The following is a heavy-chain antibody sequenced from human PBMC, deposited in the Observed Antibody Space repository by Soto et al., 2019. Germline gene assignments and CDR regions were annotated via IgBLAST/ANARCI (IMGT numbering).Heavy chain of an antibody. CDR1: GFTFSSYA. CDR3: AKDGHPYSSRWYRYPDAFDI. CDR2: ISGSGGST. D-gene: IGHD6-13*01. V-gene: IGHV3-23*01. Sequence: GGSLRLSCAASGFTFSSYAMSWVRQAPGKGLEWVSAISGSGGSTYYADSVKGRFTISRDNSKNTLYLQMNSLRAEDTAVYYCAKDGHPYSSRWYRYPDAFDIWGQGTMVTVSS. J-gene: IGHJ3*02.